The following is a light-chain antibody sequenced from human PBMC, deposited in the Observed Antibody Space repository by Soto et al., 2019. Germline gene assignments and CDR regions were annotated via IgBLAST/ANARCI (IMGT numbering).Light chain of an antibody. Sequence: EIVLTQSPATLSVSPGERATLSCRASQNILSNLAWYQQKPGQAPRLLIYGASTRATGIPARFSGSGSGTDFTLTISRLEPEDCAVYYCQQYVSSPFTFGPGTKVDIK. V-gene: IGKV3-20*01. CDR2: GAS. CDR1: QNILSN. CDR3: QQYVSSPFT. J-gene: IGKJ3*01.